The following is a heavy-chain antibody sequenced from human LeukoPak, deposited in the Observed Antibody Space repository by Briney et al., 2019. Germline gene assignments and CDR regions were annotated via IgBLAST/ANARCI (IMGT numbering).Heavy chain of an antibody. J-gene: IGHJ5*02. Sequence: PSETLSLTCTVSGGSISSYYWSWIRQPPGKGLEWVGYIYYSGSTNYNPSLKSRVTISVDTSKNQFTLKLSAVTAADTAVYYCARHSSDADRVWFDPWGQGTLVTVSS. CDR1: GGSISSYY. V-gene: IGHV4-59*08. D-gene: IGHD5-12*01. CDR2: IYYSGST. CDR3: ARHSSDADRVWFDP.